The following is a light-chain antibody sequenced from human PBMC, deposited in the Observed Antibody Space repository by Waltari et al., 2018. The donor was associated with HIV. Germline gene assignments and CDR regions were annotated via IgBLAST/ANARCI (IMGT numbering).Light chain of an antibody. V-gene: IGLV3-25*03. CDR3: QTTDTNGVVV. J-gene: IGLJ2*01. CDR2: QDH. CDR1: GFPSRY. Sequence: SSALPHPPSVSVSPGQPAPITCFGEGFPSRYPHWYHQRAGQPPFLVIYQDHKRPSGISDRFSGSSSGTVVTLTINGVQTEDEGDYYCQTTDTNGVVVFGGGTKLTVL.